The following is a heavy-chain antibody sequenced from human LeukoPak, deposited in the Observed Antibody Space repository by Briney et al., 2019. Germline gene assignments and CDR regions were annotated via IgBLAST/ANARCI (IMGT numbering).Heavy chain of an antibody. CDR3: ARDSGTTGEVKFDP. D-gene: IGHD3-10*01. J-gene: IGHJ5*02. Sequence: PSETLSLTCTVSGYSISTGYYWDWIRQPPGKGLEWIGTFYHSGSTNYNPSLKSRVTISVDTSKNQFSLRLRFVTAADTAVYYCARDSGTTGEVKFDPWGQGTLVTVSS. V-gene: IGHV4-38-2*02. CDR2: FYHSGST. CDR1: GYSISTGYY.